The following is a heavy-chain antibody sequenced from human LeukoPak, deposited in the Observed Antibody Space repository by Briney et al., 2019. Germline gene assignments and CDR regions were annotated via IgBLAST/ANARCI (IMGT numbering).Heavy chain of an antibody. CDR3: AKDRGDIVVVPAAQDY. CDR2: IQYDGSNK. Sequence: GGSLRLSCAASGFTFSSYGMHWVRQAPGKGLEWVAFIQYDGSNKYYADSVKGRFTISRDNSKNTLYLQMNSLRAEDTAVYYCAKDRGDIVVVPAAQDYRGQGTLVTVSS. CDR1: GFTFSSYG. D-gene: IGHD2-2*01. V-gene: IGHV3-30*02. J-gene: IGHJ4*02.